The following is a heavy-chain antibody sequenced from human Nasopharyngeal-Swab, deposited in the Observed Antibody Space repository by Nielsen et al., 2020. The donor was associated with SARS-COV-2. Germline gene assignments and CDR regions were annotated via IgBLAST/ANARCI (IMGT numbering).Heavy chain of an antibody. CDR3: ASSPFRITIFGVVIGNWFDP. D-gene: IGHD3-3*01. J-gene: IGHJ5*02. CDR2: IYYSGST. CDR1: GGSISSSSYY. Sequence: SETLSLTCTVSGGSISSSSYYWGWIRQPPGKGLEWIGSIYYSGSTYYNPSLKSRVTISVDTSKNQFSLKLSSVTAADTAVYYCASSPFRITIFGVVIGNWFDPWGRGTLVTVSS. V-gene: IGHV4-39*01.